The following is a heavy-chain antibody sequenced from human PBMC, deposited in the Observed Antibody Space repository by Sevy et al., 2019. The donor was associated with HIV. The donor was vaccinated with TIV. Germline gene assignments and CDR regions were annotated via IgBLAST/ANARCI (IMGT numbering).Heavy chain of an antibody. V-gene: IGHV3-74*01. CDR2: VNSDGSST. J-gene: IGHJ4*02. D-gene: IGHD6-13*01. CDR1: GFAFSNYW. Sequence: GGSLRLSCAGSGFAFSNYWMHWVRQTPGKGLVWVSRVNSDGSSTTYGDSVKGRFTIPRDNAKNTMSMQMGSVRAEYTALYYGVAASRWEDHWGQGTLVTVSS. CDR3: VAASRWEDH.